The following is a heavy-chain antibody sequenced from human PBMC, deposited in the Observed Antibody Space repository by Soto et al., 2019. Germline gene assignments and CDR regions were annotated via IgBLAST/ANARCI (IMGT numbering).Heavy chain of an antibody. Sequence: KSSETLSLTCAVSGDSIGTSGYSWNWIRQPPGKGLEWIGYISHSGSTYSIPSLKSRVTISVDRSNNQFSLKLSSVTAADTAVYYCARDNFYYGMDVWGQGTTVTV. V-gene: IGHV4-30-2*01. J-gene: IGHJ6*02. CDR3: ARDNFYYGMDV. CDR1: GDSIGTSGYS. CDR2: ISHSGST.